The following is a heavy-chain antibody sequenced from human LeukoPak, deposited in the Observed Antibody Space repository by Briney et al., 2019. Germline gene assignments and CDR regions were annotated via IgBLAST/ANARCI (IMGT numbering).Heavy chain of an antibody. Sequence: GASVKVSCKTSGYTFTTYEINWVRQATGQGLEWVGWINPKSGDTGYAQKFQGRVTMTRNTSMTTAYMELSSLRSEDTAVYYCARGVLKLTMLRRYFNYWGQGTLVTVSS. CDR3: ARGVLKLTMLRRYFNY. D-gene: IGHD3-10*01. CDR2: INPKSGDT. J-gene: IGHJ4*02. V-gene: IGHV1-8*01. CDR1: GYTFTTYE.